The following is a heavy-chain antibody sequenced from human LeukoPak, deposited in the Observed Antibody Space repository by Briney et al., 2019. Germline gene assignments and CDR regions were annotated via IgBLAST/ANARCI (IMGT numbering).Heavy chain of an antibody. CDR2: IYPGDAET. J-gene: IGHJ5*02. V-gene: IGHV5-51*01. CDR1: GYSFTSYW. CDR3: ARTHKGTGSVYWFDP. D-gene: IGHD2-8*02. Sequence: GESLKISCQGSGYSFTSYWIGWVRQMPGKGLEWMGIIYPGDAETIYSPSLQGQVTISADKSISTAFLQWSSLKASDTAMYYCARTHKGTGSVYWFDPWGQGTLVTVSS.